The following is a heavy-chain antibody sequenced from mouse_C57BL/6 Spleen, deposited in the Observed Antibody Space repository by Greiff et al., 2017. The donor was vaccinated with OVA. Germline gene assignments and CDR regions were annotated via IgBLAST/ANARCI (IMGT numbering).Heavy chain of an antibody. J-gene: IGHJ2*01. V-gene: IGHV1-52*01. CDR2: IDPSDSET. Sequence: VKLQQPGAELVRPGSSVKLSCKASGYTFTSYWMHWVKQRPIQGLEWIGNIDPSDSETPYNQKFKDKATLTVDKSSSTAYMQLSSLTSEDSAVYYCARGVLRLGYFDYWGQGTTLTVSS. CDR3: ARGVLRLGYFDY. CDR1: GYTFTSYW. D-gene: IGHD1-1*01.